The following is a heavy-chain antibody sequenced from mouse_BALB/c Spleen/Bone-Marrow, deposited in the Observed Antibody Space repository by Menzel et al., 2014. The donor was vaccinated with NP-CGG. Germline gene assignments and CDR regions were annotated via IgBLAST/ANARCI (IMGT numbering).Heavy chain of an antibody. CDR3: ARLGYYGGFAY. CDR2: INPDSSTI. Sequence: EVQLVESGGGLGQPGGSLKLSCAASGFDFSGFWMGWVRQAPGKGLEWIGEINPDSSTINYAPSLKDRFVISRDNAKNTLYLQVSKVRSEDTALYYCARLGYYGGFAYWGQGTLVTVSA. CDR1: GFDFSGFW. J-gene: IGHJ3*01. D-gene: IGHD2-3*01. V-gene: IGHV4-1*02.